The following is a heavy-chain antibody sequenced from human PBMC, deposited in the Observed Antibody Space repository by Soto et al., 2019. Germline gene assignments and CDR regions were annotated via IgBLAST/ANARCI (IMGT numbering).Heavy chain of an antibody. D-gene: IGHD6-19*01. Sequence: SETLSLTCAVYGGSFSGYYWSWIRQPPGKRLEWIGEINHSGSTNYNPSLKSRVTISVDTSKNQFSLKLSSVTAADTAVYYCARPQWLVRGWFDPWGQGTLVTVSS. J-gene: IGHJ5*02. V-gene: IGHV4-34*01. CDR2: INHSGST. CDR3: ARPQWLVRGWFDP. CDR1: GGSFSGYY.